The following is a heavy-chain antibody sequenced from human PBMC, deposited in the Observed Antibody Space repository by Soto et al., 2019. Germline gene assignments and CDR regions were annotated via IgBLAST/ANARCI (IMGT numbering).Heavy chain of an antibody. Sequence: SVKVSCKASGYTFTYRYLHWVRQAPGQALEWMGWITPFNGNTNYAQKFQDRVTITRDRSMSTAYMELSSLRSEDTAMYYCASSSVPAAMFDPWGQGTLVTVSS. V-gene: IGHV1-45*02. CDR1: GYTFTYRY. J-gene: IGHJ5*02. D-gene: IGHD2-2*01. CDR2: ITPFNGNT. CDR3: ASSSVPAAMFDP.